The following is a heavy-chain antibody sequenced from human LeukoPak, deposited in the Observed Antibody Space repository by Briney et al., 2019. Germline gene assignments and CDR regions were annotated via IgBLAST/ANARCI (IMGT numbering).Heavy chain of an antibody. J-gene: IGHJ4*02. D-gene: IGHD2-15*01. V-gene: IGHV3-53*01. CDR2: LYEDGRI. CDR3: ARGGGYYPIDY. CDR1: GFPVDSNY. Sequence: PGGSLRLSCAASGFPVDSNYMNWVRQAPGKGLEWVSVLYEDGRIYYADSVKGRFTISRDTSKIILSLQLNGLRAEDTAVYYCARGGGYYPIDYWGQGTLVTVSS.